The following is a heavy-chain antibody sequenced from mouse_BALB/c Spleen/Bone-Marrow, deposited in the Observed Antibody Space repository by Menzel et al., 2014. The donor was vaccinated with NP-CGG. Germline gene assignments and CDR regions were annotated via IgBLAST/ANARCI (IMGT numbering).Heavy chain of an antibody. Sequence: QVQLQQSGTELAKPGASVKMSCKASGYTFTTHWMHWVKQRPGQGLEWIGYINPSTGYTDYNQKFKDKATLTADKFSSTAYMQLISLTSEDSAVYYCVRSDYWGQGTTLTVSS. CDR2: INPSTGYT. J-gene: IGHJ2*01. V-gene: IGHV1-7*01. CDR1: GYTFTTHW. CDR3: VRSDY.